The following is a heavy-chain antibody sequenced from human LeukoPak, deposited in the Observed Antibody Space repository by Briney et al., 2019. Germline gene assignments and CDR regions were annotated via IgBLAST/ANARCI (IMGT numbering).Heavy chain of an antibody. CDR2: IYTSGAT. CDR3: ARLSTVTTSFDY. J-gene: IGHJ4*02. Sequence: SETLSLTCTVSGGSISSYYWSWIRQPAGKGLEWIGRIYTSGATHYNPSLKSRVTMSVDTSKNQFSLKLSSVTAADTAVYYCARLSTVTTSFDYWGQGTLVTVSS. CDR1: GGSISSYY. D-gene: IGHD4-17*01. V-gene: IGHV4-4*07.